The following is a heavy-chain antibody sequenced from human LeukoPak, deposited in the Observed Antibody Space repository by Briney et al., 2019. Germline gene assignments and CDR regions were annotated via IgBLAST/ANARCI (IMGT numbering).Heavy chain of an antibody. D-gene: IGHD3-16*02. V-gene: IGHV3-23*01. CDR1: GFTFNNYA. CDR2: ISAGGGST. Sequence: GGSLRLSCAASGFTFNNYAMSWVRAPGKGLEWVSVISAGGGSTYYADSVKGRFTISRDKSKNMLYLQMNNLRAEDTAVYYCVQGGAWGGYRRETFDIWGQGTMVTVSS. J-gene: IGHJ3*02. CDR3: VQGGAWGGYRRETFDI.